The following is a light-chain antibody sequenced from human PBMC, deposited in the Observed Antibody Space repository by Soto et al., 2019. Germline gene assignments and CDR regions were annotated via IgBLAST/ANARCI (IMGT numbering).Light chain of an antibody. CDR1: SSDVGGYNY. CDR2: EVS. J-gene: IGLJ1*01. CDR3: SSYAASNNYI. V-gene: IGLV2-8*01. Sequence: QSALTQPPSASGSPGQSVTISCTGTSSDVGGYNYVSWYQQHPGKAPKLMIYEVSKRPSGVPDRFSGSKSGNTASLTVSGLQDEDEDDYYCSSYAASNNYIFGTWTQITVL.